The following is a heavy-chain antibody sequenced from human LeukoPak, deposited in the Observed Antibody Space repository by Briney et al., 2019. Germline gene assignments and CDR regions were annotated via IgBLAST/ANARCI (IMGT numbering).Heavy chain of an antibody. CDR1: GFTFSSYS. CDR2: ISSSSSYI. J-gene: IGHJ3*02. CDR3: ASSQDSPDVFDI. Sequence: PGGSLRLSCAASGFTFSSYSMNWVRQAPGKGLEWVSSISSSSSYIYYADSVKGRFTISRDNAKNSLYLQMNSLRAEDPAVYYCASSQDSPDVFDIWGQGTMVTVSS. V-gene: IGHV3-21*01. D-gene: IGHD5-18*01.